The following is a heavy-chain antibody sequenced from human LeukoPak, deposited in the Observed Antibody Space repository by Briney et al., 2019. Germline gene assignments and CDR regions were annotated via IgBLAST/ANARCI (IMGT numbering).Heavy chain of an antibody. D-gene: IGHD1-26*01. V-gene: IGHV3-53*01. Sequence: GGSLRLSCAASGFTVSSNYMSWVRQAPGKGLEWVSVIYSGGSTYYADSVKGRFTISRDNSKNTLYLQMNSLRAGDTAVYYCARTYSGSYHYWGQGTLVTVSS. CDR2: IYSGGST. CDR1: GFTVSSNY. J-gene: IGHJ4*02. CDR3: ARTYSGSYHY.